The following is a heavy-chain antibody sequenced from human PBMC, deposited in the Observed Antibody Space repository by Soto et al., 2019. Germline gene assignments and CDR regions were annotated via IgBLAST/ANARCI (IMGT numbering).Heavy chain of an antibody. CDR3: AKGLINGRWYAEH. Sequence: EVHVLESGGGLVQPGECLRLSCGASGFTFRTCFMYWVRQAPGKGLGWVSCISESGTGTYYADSVKGRFTISRDNSKNTMYLQMNNLRAEDTGGYYCAKGLINGRWYAEHWGQGTLVTVSS. D-gene: IGHD6-13*01. J-gene: IGHJ1*01. CDR2: ISESGTGT. V-gene: IGHV3-23*01. CDR1: GFTFRTCF.